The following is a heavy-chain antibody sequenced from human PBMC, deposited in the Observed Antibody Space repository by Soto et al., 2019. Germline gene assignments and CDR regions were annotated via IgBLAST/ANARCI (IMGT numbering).Heavy chain of an antibody. Sequence: QVQLVESGGGVVQPGRSLRLSCAASGFTFSSYGMHWVRQAPGKGLEWVALVWYDGGNKYYADSVKGRFTISRDNSKNTLYLQMNSLRDEDTAVYYFVRSAGYSGNDYVYYYGMEVWGQGTTVTVSS. CDR1: GFTFSSYG. J-gene: IGHJ6*02. CDR2: VWYDGGNK. V-gene: IGHV3-33*01. D-gene: IGHD5-12*01. CDR3: VRSAGYSGNDYVYYYGMEV.